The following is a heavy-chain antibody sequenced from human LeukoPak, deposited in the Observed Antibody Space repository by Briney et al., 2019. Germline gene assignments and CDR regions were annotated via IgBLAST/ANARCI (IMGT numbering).Heavy chain of an antibody. V-gene: IGHV4-4*07. J-gene: IGHJ5*02. CDR2: IYTSGST. CDR1: GGSISSYY. Sequence: TSETLSLTCTVSGGSISSYYWSWIRQVAGKGLEWIGRIYTSGSTNYNPSLKGRVTISVDTSKNQFSLKLSSVTAADTAVYYCARRSPKLMRGGWFDPWGQGTLVTVSS. CDR3: ARRSPKLMRGGWFDP. D-gene: IGHD3-16*01.